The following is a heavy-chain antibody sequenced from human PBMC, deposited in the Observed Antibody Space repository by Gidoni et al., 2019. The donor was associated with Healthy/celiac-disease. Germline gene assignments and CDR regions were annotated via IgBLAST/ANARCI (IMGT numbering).Heavy chain of an antibody. CDR1: GFTFSSYW. D-gene: IGHD6-19*01. CDR3: ARERIAVAGPFDY. Sequence: EVQLVESGGGLVQPGGSLRLSCAASGFTFSSYWMSWVRQAPGKGLEWVANIKQDGSEKYYVDSVKGRFTISRDNAKNSLYLQMNSLRAEDTAVYYCARERIAVAGPFDYWGQGTLVTVSS. CDR2: IKQDGSEK. J-gene: IGHJ4*02. V-gene: IGHV3-7*04.